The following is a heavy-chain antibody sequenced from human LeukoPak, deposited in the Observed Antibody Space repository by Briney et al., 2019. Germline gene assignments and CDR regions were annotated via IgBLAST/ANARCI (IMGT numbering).Heavy chain of an antibody. J-gene: IGHJ4*02. D-gene: IGHD6-19*01. V-gene: IGHV1-18*01. CDR1: GYTFTSYG. CDR2: ISAYNGNT. Sequence: ASVKVSCKASGYTFTSYGISWVRQAPGQGLEWMGWISAYNGNTNYAQKLQGRVTMTTDTSTSTAYMELRSLRSDDTAVYYCARDSRGGAAVAGRVDYWGQGTLVTVSS. CDR3: ARDSRGGAAVAGRVDY.